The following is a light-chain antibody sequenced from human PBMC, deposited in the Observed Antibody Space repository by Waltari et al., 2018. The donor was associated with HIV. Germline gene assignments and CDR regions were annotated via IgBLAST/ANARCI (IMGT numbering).Light chain of an antibody. J-gene: IGKJ4*01. V-gene: IGKV1-39*01. CDR3: QQSTSPPVT. CDR2: GAS. Sequence: DIEMTQSPASLSASVGDRVTINCRASQNIGTQLQWYQQKPGKAPDLLIYGASNLQRGVPSRVSGGGSGTEFTLTINGVQHEDFATYYCQQSTSPPVTFGGGTKVDFK. CDR1: QNIGTQ.